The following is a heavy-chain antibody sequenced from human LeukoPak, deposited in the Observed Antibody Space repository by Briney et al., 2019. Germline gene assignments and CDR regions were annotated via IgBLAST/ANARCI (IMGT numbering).Heavy chain of an antibody. CDR1: GFTFSSYA. Sequence: GGSLRLSCAASGFTFSSYAMHWVRQAPGKGLEWVANIKQDGSEKYYVDSVKGRFTISRDNAKNSLYLQMNSLRAEDTAVYYCAKNSGSYDSWGQGTLVTVSS. D-gene: IGHD1-26*01. J-gene: IGHJ5*01. CDR2: IKQDGSEK. CDR3: AKNSGSYDS. V-gene: IGHV3-7*02.